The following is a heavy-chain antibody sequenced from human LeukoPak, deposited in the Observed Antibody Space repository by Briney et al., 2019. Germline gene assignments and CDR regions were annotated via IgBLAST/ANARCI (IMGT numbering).Heavy chain of an antibody. V-gene: IGHV3-48*01. Sequence: PGGSLRLSCAASGFTFRSYSMNWVRQAPGKGLEWVSFISSRSSTIYYADSVKGRFTISRDNAKNSLYLQMNSLRAEDTAVYYCAKALGSTSGDWFDPWGQGTRVTVSS. CDR3: AKALGSTSGDWFDP. D-gene: IGHD3-10*01. CDR1: GFTFRSYS. J-gene: IGHJ5*02. CDR2: ISSRSSTI.